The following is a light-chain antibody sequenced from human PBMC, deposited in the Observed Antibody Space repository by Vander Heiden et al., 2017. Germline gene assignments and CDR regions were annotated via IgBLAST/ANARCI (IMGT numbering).Light chain of an antibody. CDR2: GAS. CDR1: QSVNRN. Sequence: EILLTQSPATLSVSPGERATLSCRASQSVNRNLAWYQQKPGQAPRLFIYGASTRATGIPARFSGSGSGTEFTLSISSLQPEDFAVYFCQHDNSLPLTFGGGTKVEIK. CDR3: QHDNSLPLT. V-gene: IGKV3-15*01. J-gene: IGKJ4*01.